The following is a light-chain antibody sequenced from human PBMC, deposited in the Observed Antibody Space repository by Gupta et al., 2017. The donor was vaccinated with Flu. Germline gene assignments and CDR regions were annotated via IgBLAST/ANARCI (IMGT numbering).Light chain of an antibody. Sequence: DVQMTQSPSTLSASIGDRVTITCRASENVDTWVAWHQQKPGKVPKLLIYRASKVESGVPSRVSGSGSETEFTLTSNRRQHDDFASYYGQQDFSLFTFGQGTKVDIK. CDR1: ENVDTW. CDR3: QQDFSLFT. J-gene: IGKJ2*01. CDR2: RAS. V-gene: IGKV1-5*01.